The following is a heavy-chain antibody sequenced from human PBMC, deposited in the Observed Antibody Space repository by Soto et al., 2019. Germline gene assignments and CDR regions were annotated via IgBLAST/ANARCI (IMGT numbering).Heavy chain of an antibody. CDR3: ARVVDTAMDVRRFDY. CDR2: INAGNGNT. J-gene: IGHJ4*02. D-gene: IGHD5-18*01. Sequence: ASVKVSCKASGYTFTSYAMHWVRQAPGQRLEWMGWINAGNGNTKYSQKFQGRVTITRDTSASTAYMELSSLRSEDTAVYYCARVVDTAMDVRRFDYWGQGTLVTVSS. CDR1: GYTFTSYA. V-gene: IGHV1-3*01.